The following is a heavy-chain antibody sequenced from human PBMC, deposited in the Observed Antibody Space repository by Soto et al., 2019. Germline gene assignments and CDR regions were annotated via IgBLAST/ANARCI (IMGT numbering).Heavy chain of an antibody. Sequence: GGSLRLSCAASGFTFSSYAMSWVRQAPGKGLEWVSAISGSGGSTYYADSVKGRFTISRDNSKNTLYLQMNSLRAEDTAVYYCANPRISRVIVPFDYWGQGTLVTVSS. CDR1: GFTFSSYA. V-gene: IGHV3-23*01. J-gene: IGHJ4*02. D-gene: IGHD3-16*02. CDR2: ISGSGGST. CDR3: ANPRISRVIVPFDY.